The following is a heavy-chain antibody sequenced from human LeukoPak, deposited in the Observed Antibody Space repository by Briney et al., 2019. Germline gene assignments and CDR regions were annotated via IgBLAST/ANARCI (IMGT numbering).Heavy chain of an antibody. J-gene: IGHJ4*02. Sequence: SETLSLTCTVSGGSISSYYWSWIRQPPGKGLEWIGYIYYSGSTNYNPSLKSRVTISVDTSKNQFSLKLSSVTAADTAVYYCALYYYGSGSLNYWGQGTLVTVSS. CDR2: IYYSGST. CDR1: GGSISSYY. V-gene: IGHV4-59*01. CDR3: ALYYYGSGSLNY. D-gene: IGHD3-10*01.